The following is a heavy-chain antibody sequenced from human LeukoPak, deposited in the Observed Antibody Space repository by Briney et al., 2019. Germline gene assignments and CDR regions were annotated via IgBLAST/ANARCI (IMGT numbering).Heavy chain of an antibody. CDR1: GFTFSSYA. CDR3: AKATRVVPAADHDY. Sequence: PGGSLRLSCAASGFTFSSYAMSWVRQAPGKGLEWVSAISGSGGSTYYADSVKGRFTISRDNSKNTLYLQMNSLRAEDTAVYYCAKATRVVPAADHDYWGQGTLVTVSS. V-gene: IGHV3-23*01. CDR2: ISGSGGST. D-gene: IGHD2-2*01. J-gene: IGHJ4*02.